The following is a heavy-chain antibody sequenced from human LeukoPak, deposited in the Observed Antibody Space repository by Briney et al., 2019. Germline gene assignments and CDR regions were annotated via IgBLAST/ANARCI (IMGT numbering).Heavy chain of an antibody. CDR1: GGTFSSYA. CDR2: IIPILGIA. D-gene: IGHD3-22*01. Sequence: SVKVSCKASGGTFSSYAISWVRQAPGQGLEWMGRIIPILGIANYAQKFQGRVTITADKSTSTAYMELSSLRSDDTAVYYCARDPNYYYDSSGYSWDYWGQGTLVTVSS. CDR3: ARDPNYYYDSSGYSWDY. V-gene: IGHV1-69*04. J-gene: IGHJ4*02.